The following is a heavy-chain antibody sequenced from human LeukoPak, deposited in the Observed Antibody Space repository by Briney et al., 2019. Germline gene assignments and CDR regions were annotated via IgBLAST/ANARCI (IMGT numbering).Heavy chain of an antibody. CDR1: GYSISSGYY. CDR2: IYYSGST. Sequence: SETLSLTCTVSGYSISSGYYWGWIRQPPGKGLEWIGSIYYSGSTYYDPSLKSRVTISVDTSKNQFSLKLSSVTAADTAVYYCANGPGDFDYWGQGTLVTVSS. V-gene: IGHV4-38-2*02. CDR3: ANGPGDFDY. J-gene: IGHJ4*02. D-gene: IGHD2-2*01.